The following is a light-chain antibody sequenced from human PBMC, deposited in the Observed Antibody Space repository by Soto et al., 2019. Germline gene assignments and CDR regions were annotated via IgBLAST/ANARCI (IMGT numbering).Light chain of an antibody. CDR3: SSYAGSNNVYV. Sequence: QSALTQPPSASGSPGQSVTISCTGTSSDVGGYNYVSWYQQHPGKAPKLMIYEVSKRPSGVPDRFSGSKSGNTASLTVSGLQAEDEADYSCSSYAGSNNVYVFGTGTKVTVL. CDR1: SSDVGGYNY. CDR2: EVS. V-gene: IGLV2-8*01. J-gene: IGLJ1*01.